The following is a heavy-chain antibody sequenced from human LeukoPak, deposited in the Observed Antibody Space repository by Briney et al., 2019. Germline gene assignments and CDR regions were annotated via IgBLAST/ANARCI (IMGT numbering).Heavy chain of an antibody. V-gene: IGHV3-23*01. J-gene: IGHJ4*02. Sequence: GGSLRLSCAASGFTFSSYAMSWVRQAPGTGLEWVSALSGSGGSTYYAGSVKGRFTISRDNSKNTLYLQMSSLRAEDTAVYYCANGAEVGATRRPTFDCWGQGTLVTVSS. D-gene: IGHD1-26*01. CDR2: LSGSGGST. CDR1: GFTFSSYA. CDR3: ANGAEVGATRRPTFDC.